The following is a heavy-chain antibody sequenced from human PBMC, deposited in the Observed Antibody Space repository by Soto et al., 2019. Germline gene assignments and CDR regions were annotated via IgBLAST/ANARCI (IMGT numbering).Heavy chain of an antibody. D-gene: IGHD3-3*01. J-gene: IGHJ4*02. CDR2: VSTSGNV. CDR1: GGSLTKYY. Sequence: SETLSLTCTVSGGSLTKYYWSWIRQPAGKGLEWIGRVSTSGNVVSKASLRSRLTMSVDTSKNQFSLRLTSVTAADTAVYFCARDNNDFWSLYPLAFDYWGQGALVTVSS. CDR3: ARDNNDFWSLYPLAFDY. V-gene: IGHV4-4*07.